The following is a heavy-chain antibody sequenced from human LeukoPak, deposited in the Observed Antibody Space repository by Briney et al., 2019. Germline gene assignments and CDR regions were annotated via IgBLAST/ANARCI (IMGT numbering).Heavy chain of an antibody. Sequence: GGSLRLSCAASGFSFDDYAMSWVRQAPGKGLEWVSGISGSGENTYYADSVKGRFTISRDNSKNTLDLQMNSLRVEDTAVYYCVKDQRIAASGTGGYFDCWGQGTLVTVSS. D-gene: IGHD6-13*01. CDR3: VKDQRIAASGTGGYFDC. J-gene: IGHJ4*02. CDR2: ISGSGENT. CDR1: GFSFDDYA. V-gene: IGHV3-23*01.